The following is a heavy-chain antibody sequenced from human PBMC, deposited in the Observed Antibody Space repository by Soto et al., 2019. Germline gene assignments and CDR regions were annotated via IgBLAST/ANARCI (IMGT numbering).Heavy chain of an antibody. D-gene: IGHD1-7*01. J-gene: IGHJ4*02. CDR2: IWYDGSNK. Sequence: QVQLVESGGGVVQPGRSLRLSCAASGFTSSSYGMHWVRQAPGKGLEWVAVIWYDGSNKYYADSVKGRFTISRDNSKNTLYLQMNSLRAEDTAVYYCAGTITGTYDFDYWGQGTLVTVSS. CDR3: AGTITGTYDFDY. V-gene: IGHV3-33*01. CDR1: GFTSSSYG.